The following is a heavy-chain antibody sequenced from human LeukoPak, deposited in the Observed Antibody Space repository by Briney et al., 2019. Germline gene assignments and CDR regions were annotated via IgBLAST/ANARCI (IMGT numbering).Heavy chain of an antibody. J-gene: IGHJ4*02. D-gene: IGHD6-13*01. V-gene: IGHV3-30*04. CDR2: ISYDGSNK. CDR1: GFTFSSYA. CDR3: AREEAASSSWYYFDY. Sequence: GRSLRLSCAASGFTFSSYAMHWVRQAPGKGLEWVAVISYDGSNKYYADSVKGRFTISRDNSKNTPYLQMNSLRAEDTAVYYCAREEAASSSWYYFDYWGQGTLVTVSS.